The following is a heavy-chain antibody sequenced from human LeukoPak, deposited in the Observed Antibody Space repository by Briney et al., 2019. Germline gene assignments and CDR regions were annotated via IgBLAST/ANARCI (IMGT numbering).Heavy chain of an antibody. D-gene: IGHD6-13*01. CDR1: GFTFSSYS. J-gene: IGHJ5*02. CDR3: ARDLSSSWYNWFDP. Sequence: SGGSLRLSCAASGFTFSSYSMNWVRQAPGKGLEWVSSISSSSSYIYYADSVKGRFTISRDNAKNSLYLQMNSLRAEDTAVYYCARDLSSSWYNWFDPWGQGTLVTVSS. CDR2: ISSSSSYI. V-gene: IGHV3-21*01.